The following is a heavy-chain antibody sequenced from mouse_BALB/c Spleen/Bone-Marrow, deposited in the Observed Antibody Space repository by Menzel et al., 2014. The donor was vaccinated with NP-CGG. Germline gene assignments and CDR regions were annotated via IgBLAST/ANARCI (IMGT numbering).Heavy chain of an antibody. CDR1: GYTFTSYV. J-gene: IGHJ3*01. CDR2: INPYNDGT. D-gene: IGHD3-1*01. Sequence: QLKQSEPELVKPGASVKMCCKASGYTFTSYVMHWVMQKPGQGLEWIGYINPYNDGTKYNEKFKGKPSRTSDKSSIPAYIEHSSQPSQDSAVYSCARELGPPLGFAYFGQGTLVTVSA. CDR3: ARELGPPLGFAY. V-gene: IGHV1-14*01.